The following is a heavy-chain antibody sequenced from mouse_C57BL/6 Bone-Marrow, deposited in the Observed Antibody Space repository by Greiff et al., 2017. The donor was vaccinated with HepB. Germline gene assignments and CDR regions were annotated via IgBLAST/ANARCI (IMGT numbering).Heavy chain of an antibody. CDR1: GYTFTSYW. CDR2: IHPNSGST. V-gene: IGHV1-64*01. CDR3: TYEDYYDYTMDY. D-gene: IGHD2-3*01. J-gene: IGHJ4*01. Sequence: QVQLQQPGAELVKPGASVKLSCKASGYTFTSYWMHWVKQRPGQGLEWIGMIHPNSGSTNYNEKFKSQATLTVDKSSSTAYMQISSLTSEDSAVYYCTYEDYYDYTMDYWGQGTSVTVSS.